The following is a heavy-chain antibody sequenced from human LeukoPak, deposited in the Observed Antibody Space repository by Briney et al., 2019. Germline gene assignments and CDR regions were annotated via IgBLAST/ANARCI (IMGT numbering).Heavy chain of an antibody. CDR2: INPNSGGT. V-gene: IGHV1-2*04. J-gene: IGHJ5*02. Sequence: ASVKVSCKASGYTFTGYYMHWVRQAPGQGREWMGWINPNSGGTNYAQTLQGWDTMTRDTTISTAYMELSRLRSDDTAVYYCARDKASITMVRGVIQSNWFXXXXQXTXVTVSS. CDR3: ARDKASITMVRGVIQSNWFXX. D-gene: IGHD3-10*01. CDR1: GYTFTGYY.